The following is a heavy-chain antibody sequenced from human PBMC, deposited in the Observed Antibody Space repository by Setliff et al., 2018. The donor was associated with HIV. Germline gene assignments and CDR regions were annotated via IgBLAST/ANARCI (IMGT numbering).Heavy chain of an antibody. CDR2: ISDSATT. V-gene: IGHV4-39*07. CDR1: GGAIPNSRHY. Sequence: SETLSLTCAVSGGAIPNSRHYWVWIRQSPGKGLEWIGTRISDSATTSVNPSLKSRVTISLDTSKKQFSLKVISVTAADTAIYYCARGKHDFSNYGSSDYFYYMDVWGKGTTVTVSS. D-gene: IGHD4-4*01. CDR3: ARGKHDFSNYGSSDYFYYMDV. J-gene: IGHJ6*03.